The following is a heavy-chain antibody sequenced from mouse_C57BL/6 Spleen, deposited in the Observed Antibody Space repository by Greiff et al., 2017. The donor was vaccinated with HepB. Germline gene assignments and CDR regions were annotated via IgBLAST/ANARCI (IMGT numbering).Heavy chain of an antibody. D-gene: IGHD4-1*01. CDR2: ISDGGSYT. CDR3: ASNWRRYWYFDV. CDR1: GFTFSSYA. J-gene: IGHJ1*03. Sequence: EVQLVESGGGLVKPGGSLKLSCAASGFTFSSYAMSWVRQTPEKRLEWVATISDGGSYTYYPDNVKGRFTISRDNAKNNLYLQMSHLKSEDTAMYYCASNWRRYWYFDVWGTGTTVTVSS. V-gene: IGHV5-4*01.